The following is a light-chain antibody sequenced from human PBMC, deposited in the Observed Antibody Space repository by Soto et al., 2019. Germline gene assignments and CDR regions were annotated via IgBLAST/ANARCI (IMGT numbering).Light chain of an antibody. CDR3: QQANSFPRT. Sequence: DIQMTQSPSSVSASIGDRVTITCRASQKINNWLAWYQQKPGKAPKLLIYAASTLQSGVPSRFSGSESGTDFTLTISSLQPEDFATYYCQQANSFPRTFGQGTKLEIK. CDR1: QKINNW. J-gene: IGKJ2*01. V-gene: IGKV1-12*01. CDR2: AAS.